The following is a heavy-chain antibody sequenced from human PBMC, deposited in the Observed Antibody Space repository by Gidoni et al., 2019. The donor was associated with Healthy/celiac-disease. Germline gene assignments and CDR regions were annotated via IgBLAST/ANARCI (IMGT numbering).Heavy chain of an antibody. CDR1: GFTFSSYA. CDR2: ISGSGGST. D-gene: IGHD1-26*01. J-gene: IGHJ6*02. Sequence: EVQLLESGGGLVQPGGSLRLSCAASGFTFSSYAMSWVRQAPGKGLEWVSAISGSGGSTYYADSVKGRFTISRDNSKNTLYLQMNSLRAEDTAVYYCAKDQKGWELLRSYYYYYGMDVWGQGTTVTVSS. V-gene: IGHV3-23*01. CDR3: AKDQKGWELLRSYYYYYGMDV.